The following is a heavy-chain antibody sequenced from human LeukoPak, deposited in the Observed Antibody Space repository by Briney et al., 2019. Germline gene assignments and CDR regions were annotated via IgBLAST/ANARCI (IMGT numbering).Heavy chain of an antibody. CDR3: VRDPEALDY. V-gene: IGHV3-48*02. Sequence: PGGSLRLSCVASGFTFSSYSMNWVRQAPGKGLEWVSYISKGRPTIHYADSVKGRFTISRDNAKNSLYLQMNSLRDEDTAVYCCVRDPEALDYWGQGTLVTVSS. CDR1: GFTFSSYS. J-gene: IGHJ4*02. CDR2: ISKGRPTI.